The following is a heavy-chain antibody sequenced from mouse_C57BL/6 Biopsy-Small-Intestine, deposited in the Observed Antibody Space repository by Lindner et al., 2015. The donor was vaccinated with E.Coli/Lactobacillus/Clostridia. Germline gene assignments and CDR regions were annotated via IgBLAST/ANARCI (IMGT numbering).Heavy chain of an antibody. V-gene: IGHV1-39*01. CDR1: GYTFTDYN. CDR2: INPNYGTT. CDR3: ARPKLEGFAY. J-gene: IGHJ3*01. Sequence: VQLQESGPELVKPGASVKMSCKASGYTFTDYNMHWVKQSHGKSLEWIGVINPNYGTTSYNQKFKGKATLTVDQSSSTAYMQLNSLTSEDSAVYYCARPKLEGFAYWGQGTLVTVSA.